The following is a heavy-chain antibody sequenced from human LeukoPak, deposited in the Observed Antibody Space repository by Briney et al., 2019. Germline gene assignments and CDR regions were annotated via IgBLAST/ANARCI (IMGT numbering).Heavy chain of an antibody. V-gene: IGHV3-30*02. CDR1: GFTFSSYG. Sequence: GGSLRLSCTVSGFTFSSYGMHWVRQAPGKGLEWVAFIRYDGSNKYYADSVKGRFTISRDNSKNTLYLQMNSLRAEDTAVYYCAKGGYSSGRYFDYWGQGTLVTVSS. D-gene: IGHD6-19*01. CDR2: IRYDGSNK. J-gene: IGHJ4*02. CDR3: AKGGYSSGRYFDY.